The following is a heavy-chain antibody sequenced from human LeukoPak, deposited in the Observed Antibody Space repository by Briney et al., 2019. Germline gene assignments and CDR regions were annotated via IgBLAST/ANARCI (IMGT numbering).Heavy chain of an antibody. CDR3: ARVLRYCSGGNCYSGGLGYMDV. J-gene: IGHJ6*03. D-gene: IGHD2-15*01. V-gene: IGHV3-11*01. CDR1: GFTFSDYN. Sequence: GGSLRLSCAASGFTFSDYNMRWIRQAPGKGLEWVSSISRSGSTKYYADSVKGRFTISRDDAKNSLFLQMNSLRAEDTAVYYCARVLRYCSGGNCYSGGLGYMDVWGKGTTVTISS. CDR2: ISRSGSTK.